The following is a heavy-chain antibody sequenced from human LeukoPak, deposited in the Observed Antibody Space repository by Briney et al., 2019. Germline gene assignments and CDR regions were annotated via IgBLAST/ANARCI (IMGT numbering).Heavy chain of an antibody. CDR3: ARDLYDFWSGYSLYYYYYGMDV. J-gene: IGHJ6*02. D-gene: IGHD3-3*01. CDR2: INAGNGNT. CDR1: GYNFTTYT. V-gene: IGHV1-3*01. Sequence: GASVTVSCKASGYNFTTYTMHWVRQASGQRLEWMGWINAGNGNTKYSQKFRGRVTMTRDTSISTAYMELSRLRSDDTAVYYCARDLYDFWSGYSLYYYYYGMDVWGQGTTVTVSS.